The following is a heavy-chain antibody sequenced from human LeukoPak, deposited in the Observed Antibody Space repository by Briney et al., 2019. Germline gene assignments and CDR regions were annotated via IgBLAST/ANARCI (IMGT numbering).Heavy chain of an antibody. CDR3: ATDAWAAAGKGPDNWFDP. J-gene: IGHJ5*02. CDR1: GGTFSSYA. V-gene: IGHV1-69*05. D-gene: IGHD6-13*01. CDR2: IIPIFGTA. Sequence: SVKVSCKASGGTFSSYAISWVRQAPGQGLEWMGGIIPIFGTANYAQKFQGRVTITTDESTSTAYMELGSLRSEDTAVYYCATDAWAAAGKGPDNWFDPWGQGTLSPSPQ.